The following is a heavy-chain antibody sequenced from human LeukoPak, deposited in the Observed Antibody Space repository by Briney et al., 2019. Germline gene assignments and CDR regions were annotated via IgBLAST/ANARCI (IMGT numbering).Heavy chain of an antibody. J-gene: IGHJ5*02. V-gene: IGHV3-7*01. CDR3: ASQSYARFDP. Sequence: GGSLRLSCAASGFTFSSNWMSWVRQAPGKGLEWVGNIQPDGSEQYPVDSVKGRFTISRDNARNSLFLQMNSLRVEDTAVYYCASQSYARFDPWGQGTLVIVSS. D-gene: IGHD3-16*01. CDR1: GFTFSSNW. CDR2: IQPDGSEQ.